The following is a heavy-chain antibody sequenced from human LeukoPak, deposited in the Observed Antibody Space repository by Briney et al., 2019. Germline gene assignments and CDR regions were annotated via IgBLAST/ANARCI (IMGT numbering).Heavy chain of an antibody. CDR1: GGTFSSYA. CDR2: IIPIFGTA. D-gene: IGHD1-26*01. Sequence: GASVKVSCKASGGTFSSYAISWVRQAPGQGLEWMGGIIPIFGTANYAQKFQGRVTITADESTSTAYMELSSLRSEDTAVYYCARGGEWELLRPDAFDIWGQGTMVTVSS. CDR3: ARGGEWELLRPDAFDI. V-gene: IGHV1-69*13. J-gene: IGHJ3*02.